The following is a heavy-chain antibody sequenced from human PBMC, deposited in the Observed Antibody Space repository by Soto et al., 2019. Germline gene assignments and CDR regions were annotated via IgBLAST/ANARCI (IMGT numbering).Heavy chain of an antibody. V-gene: IGHV4-4*07. CDR2: IYSSGGT. J-gene: IGHJ5*02. D-gene: IGHD3-3*01. CDR1: GGAISGDY. Sequence: PSETLSLTCTVSGGAISGDYWTWIRQPAGKVLEWIGRIYSSGGTKYNPSLKSRVDMSLDMSKNQFSLRLNSVTAADTAVYYCARGQRFSDSFDPWGQGALVTVS. CDR3: ARGQRFSDSFDP.